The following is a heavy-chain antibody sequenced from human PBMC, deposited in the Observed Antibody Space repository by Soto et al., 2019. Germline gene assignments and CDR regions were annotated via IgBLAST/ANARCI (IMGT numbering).Heavy chain of an antibody. Sequence: SVKVSCKASGGTFGSYTISWVRQAPGQGLEWMGRIIPILGIANYAQKFQGRVTITADKSTSTAYMELSSLRSEDTAVYYCARVTSCSGGSCYDYWGQGTLVTVSS. CDR2: IIPILGIA. J-gene: IGHJ4*02. CDR1: GGTFGSYT. CDR3: ARVTSCSGGSCYDY. V-gene: IGHV1-69*02. D-gene: IGHD2-15*01.